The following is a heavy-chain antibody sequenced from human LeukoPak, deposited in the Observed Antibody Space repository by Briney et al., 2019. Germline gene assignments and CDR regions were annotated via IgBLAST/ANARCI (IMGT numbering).Heavy chain of an antibody. Sequence: SVKVSCKASGGTFSSYAISWVRQAPGQGLEWMGGIIPIFGTANYAQKFQGRVTITADESTSTAYMELSSLRSEDTAVYYCARGGYGCSSTSCYTEYFQHWGQGTLVTVSS. J-gene: IGHJ1*01. CDR2: IIPIFGTA. D-gene: IGHD2-2*02. CDR1: GGTFSSYA. V-gene: IGHV1-69*13. CDR3: ARGGYGCSSTSCYTEYFQH.